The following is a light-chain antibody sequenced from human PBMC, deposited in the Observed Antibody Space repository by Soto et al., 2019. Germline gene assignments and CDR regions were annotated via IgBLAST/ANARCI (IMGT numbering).Light chain of an antibody. J-gene: IGKJ4*01. V-gene: IGKV2-28*01. CDR3: LQALHTLT. CDR1: QSLLHSNGYNY. CDR2: LGP. Sequence: DIVMTQSPLSLPVTPGEPASISCRSSQSLLHSNGYNYLDWYLQKPGQSPQLLIYLGPNRASGVPDRLSGDGGGKDFTLKISRVEAEDVGVFSCLQALHTLTFAGGPKVEFK.